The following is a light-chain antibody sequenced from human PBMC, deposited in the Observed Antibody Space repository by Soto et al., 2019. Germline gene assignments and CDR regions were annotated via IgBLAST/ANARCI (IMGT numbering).Light chain of an antibody. V-gene: IGKV3-11*01. CDR1: QNISIY. Sequence: EIVLTQSPATLSLSPGERATLSCRASQNISIYLAWYQQRPGQAPRLLIYDASNMATGIPARFSGSGSGTDFTLTIRSLEREDLAVYYCLQCRNWPTAITFGQGTRLDIK. CDR3: LQCRNWPTAIT. CDR2: DAS. J-gene: IGKJ5*01.